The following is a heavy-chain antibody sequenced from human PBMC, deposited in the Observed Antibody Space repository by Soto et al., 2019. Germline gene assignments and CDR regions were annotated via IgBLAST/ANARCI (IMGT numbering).Heavy chain of an antibody. V-gene: IGHV1-3*01. J-gene: IGHJ5*02. CDR3: ARDLGGIAAAGGWFDP. Sequence: KFQGRVTITRDTSASTAYMELSSLRSEDTAVYYCARDLGGIAAAGGWFDPWGQGTLVTVSS. D-gene: IGHD6-13*01.